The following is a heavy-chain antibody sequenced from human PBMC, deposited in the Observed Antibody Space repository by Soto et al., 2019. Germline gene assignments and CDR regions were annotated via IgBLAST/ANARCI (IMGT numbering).Heavy chain of an antibody. D-gene: IGHD1-1*01. V-gene: IGHV1-18*01. CDR2: LSAHNSNT. CDR1: GYAFTTYG. J-gene: IGHJ4*02. CDR3: ARGRYGDY. Sequence: QVHLVQSGAEVKKPGASVKVSCKGSGYAFTTYGITWVRQAPGQGLEWMGWLSAHNSNTNYAQKLQGRVTVTRDTSTSTAYMELRSLRSDDTAVYYCARGRYGDYWGQGALVTVSS.